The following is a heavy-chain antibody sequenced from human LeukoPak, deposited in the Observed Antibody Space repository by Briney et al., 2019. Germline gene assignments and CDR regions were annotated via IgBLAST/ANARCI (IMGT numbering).Heavy chain of an antibody. D-gene: IGHD1-1*01. V-gene: IGHV3-23*01. CDR3: AKVFRGPGSGYLDY. Sequence: GGSVRLSCAASGFTFSSYAMSWVRQAPGKGLEWVSAISGSGGSTYYADSVKGRFTISRDNSKNTLYLQMNSLRAEDTAVYYCAKVFRGPGSGYLDYWGQGTPVTVSS. CDR1: GFTFSSYA. J-gene: IGHJ4*02. CDR2: ISGSGGST.